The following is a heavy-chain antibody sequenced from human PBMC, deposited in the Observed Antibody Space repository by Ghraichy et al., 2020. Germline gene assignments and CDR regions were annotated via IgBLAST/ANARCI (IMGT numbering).Heavy chain of an antibody. CDR3: AKDFLMVRGVIGDY. CDR2: IRGSGGST. J-gene: IGHJ4*02. V-gene: IGHV3-23*01. D-gene: IGHD3-10*01. CDR1: GFTFSSYA. Sequence: GGSLRLSCAASGFTFSSYAMRWVRQAPGKGLEWVSAIRGSGGSTYYADSVKGRFTISRDNSKNTLYLQMNSLRAEDTAVYYCAKDFLMVRGVIGDYWGQGTLVTVAS.